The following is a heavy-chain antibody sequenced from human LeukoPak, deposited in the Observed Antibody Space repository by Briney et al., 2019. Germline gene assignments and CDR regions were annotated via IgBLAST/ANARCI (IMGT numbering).Heavy chain of an antibody. V-gene: IGHV3-48*01. CDR3: ARDLSGFDYAFDI. CDR1: GFTFSPYS. CDR2: ISSSSSTI. Sequence: PGGSLRLSCAASGFTFSPYSMNWVRQAPGKGLELVSHISSSSSTIYYADSVKGRFTISRDNAKHSLYLQMNSLRAEDTAVYYCARDLSGFDYAFDIWGQGTMVTVSS. J-gene: IGHJ3*02. D-gene: IGHD5-12*01.